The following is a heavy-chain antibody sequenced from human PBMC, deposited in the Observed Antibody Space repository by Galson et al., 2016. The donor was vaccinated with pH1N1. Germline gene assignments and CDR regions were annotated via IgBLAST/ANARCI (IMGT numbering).Heavy chain of an antibody. CDR1: GGSFAKYA. J-gene: IGHJ6*02. CDR3: AEPGRTETTKEGFAWGYGMDV. D-gene: IGHD1-1*01. V-gene: IGHV1-69*13. Sequence: SVKVSCKASGGSFAKYAVSWVRQSPGQGLEWMGRIIPIYGTANYAQKFQGRVQITADEYTTTVYMELNSLISEDTAIYYCAEPGRTETTKEGFAWGYGMDVWGQGTTVTVSS. CDR2: IIPIYGTA.